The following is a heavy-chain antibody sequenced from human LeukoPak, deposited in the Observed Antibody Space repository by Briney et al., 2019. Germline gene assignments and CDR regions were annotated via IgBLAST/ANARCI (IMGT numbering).Heavy chain of an antibody. CDR3: VKGRDYNDASAYYIGDY. V-gene: IGHV3-23*01. Sequence: PGGSLRLSCAASEFTFSSYAMQWVRQAPGKGLEWVSGISASGGNTWYADSVKGRFTISRDNSKNTLYLQMNSLRAEDTAVYYCVKGRDYNDASAYYIGDYWGQGTLVTVSS. CDR2: ISASGGNT. CDR1: EFTFSSYA. J-gene: IGHJ4*02. D-gene: IGHD3-22*01.